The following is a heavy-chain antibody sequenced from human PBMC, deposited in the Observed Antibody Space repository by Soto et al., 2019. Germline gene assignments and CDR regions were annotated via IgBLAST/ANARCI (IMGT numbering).Heavy chain of an antibody. CDR2: TSPHISVA. Sequence: SVKVSCKASGYTFTSYGISWVRQAPGQGLEWMGRTSPHISVADYAQDFQGRLTITADRSTSTTYMELTSLTSKDTAVYYCARDSPIGSTFSGYDAIDSWGQGTLVTVSP. CDR3: ARDSPIGSTFSGYDAIDS. J-gene: IGHJ4*02. V-gene: IGHV1-69*04. CDR1: GYTFTSYG. D-gene: IGHD5-12*01.